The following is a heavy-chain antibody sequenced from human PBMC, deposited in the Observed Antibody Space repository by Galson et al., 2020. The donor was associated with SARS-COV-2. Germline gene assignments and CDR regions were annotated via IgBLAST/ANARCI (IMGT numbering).Heavy chain of an antibody. V-gene: IGHV3-33*06. D-gene: IGHD6-19*01. CDR2: IWYDGSNK. CDR1: GFTFSSYG. J-gene: IGHJ4*02. CDR3: AKDRGIAVAGTLYYFDY. Sequence: GESLKISCAASGFTFSSYGMHWVRQAPGKGLEGVAVIWYDGSNKYYADSVKGRFTISRDNSKNTLYLQMNSLRAEDTAVYYCAKDRGIAVAGTLYYFDYWGQGTLVTVSS.